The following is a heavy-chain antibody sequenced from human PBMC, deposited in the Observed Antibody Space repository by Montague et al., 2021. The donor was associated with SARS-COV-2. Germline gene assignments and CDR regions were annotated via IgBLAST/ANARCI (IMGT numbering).Heavy chain of an antibody. J-gene: IGHJ4*02. CDR2: CHFRSNRKY. CDR1: GDSDGGERPA. D-gene: IGHD3-16*01. Sequence: CAISGDSDGGERPARSWDKQSPELELHQLLMCHFRSNRKYDYAASVAGRVTVNPDTSKNQVSLELRSVTPEDTAVYYCSRIAFAVIPHWGQGTLVTVSS. V-gene: IGHV6-1*01. CDR3: SRIAFAVIPH.